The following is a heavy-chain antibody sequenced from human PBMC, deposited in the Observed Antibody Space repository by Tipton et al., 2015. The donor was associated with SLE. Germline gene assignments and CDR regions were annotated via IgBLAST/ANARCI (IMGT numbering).Heavy chain of an antibody. CDR1: GGSISSYY. D-gene: IGHD2-2*01. Sequence: TLSLSCTVSGGSISSYYWSWIRQPPGKGLEWIGEINHSGSTNYNPSLKSRVTISVDTSKNQFSLKLSSVTAADTAVYYCARGIGVVPAAAGFDYWGQGTLVTVSS. J-gene: IGHJ4*02. CDR3: ARGIGVVPAAAGFDY. CDR2: INHSGST. V-gene: IGHV4-34*01.